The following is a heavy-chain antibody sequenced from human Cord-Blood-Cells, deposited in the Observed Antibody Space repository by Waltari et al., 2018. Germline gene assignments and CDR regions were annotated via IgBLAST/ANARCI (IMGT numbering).Heavy chain of an antibody. D-gene: IGHD2-2*02. J-gene: IGHJ4*02. CDR2: IYYSGVT. CDR1: GGSISSSSYY. CDR3: ARQKGFGVVPAAIYNY. Sequence: QLQLQESGPGLVKPSETLSLTCTVSGGSISSSSYYWGWIRQPPGKGLEWIGSIYYSGVTYYHPSLKSRVTISVDTSKNQFSLKLSSVTAADTAVYYCARQKGFGVVPAAIYNYWGQGTLVTVSS. V-gene: IGHV4-39*01.